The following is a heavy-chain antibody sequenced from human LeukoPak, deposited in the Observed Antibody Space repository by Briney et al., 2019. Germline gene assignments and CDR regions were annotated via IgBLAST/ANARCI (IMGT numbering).Heavy chain of an antibody. CDR2: INHSGST. Sequence: TSETLSLTCAVYGGSFSGYYWSWIRQPPGKGLEWIGEINHSGSTNYNPSLKSRVTISVDTSKNQFSLKLSSVTAADTAVYYCARRSTYYYGPKPFDYWGQGTLVTVSS. CDR1: GGSFSGYY. J-gene: IGHJ4*02. V-gene: IGHV4-34*01. D-gene: IGHD3-10*01. CDR3: ARRSTYYYGPKPFDY.